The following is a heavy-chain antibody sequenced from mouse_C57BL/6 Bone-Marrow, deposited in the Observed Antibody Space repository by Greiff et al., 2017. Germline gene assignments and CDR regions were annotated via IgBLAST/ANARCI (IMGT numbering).Heavy chain of an antibody. J-gene: IGHJ2*01. CDR2: IRNKANNHAT. V-gene: IGHV6-6*01. D-gene: IGHD2-12*01. CDR3: TRNSYTVSYYKALDY. Sequence: EVKVVESGGGLVQPGGSMKLSCAASGFTFSDAWMDWVRQSPEKGLEWVAEIRNKANNHATYYAESVKGRFTISRDDSKSSVYLQMNSLRAEDTGIYYSTRNSYTVSYYKALDYWGQGTTLTVSS. CDR1: GFTFSDAW.